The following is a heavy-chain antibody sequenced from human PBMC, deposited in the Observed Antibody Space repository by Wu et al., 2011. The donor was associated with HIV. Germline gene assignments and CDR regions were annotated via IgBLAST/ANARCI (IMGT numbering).Heavy chain of an antibody. CDR3: ARTLPDTGYCSGGSCYSGWYFDL. J-gene: IGHJ2*01. D-gene: IGHD2-15*01. V-gene: IGHV1-46*01. CDR1: GYTFTGYY. CDR2: INPSGGST. Sequence: QVQLVQSGAEVKKPGASVKVSCKTSGYTFTGYYMHWVRQAPGQRLEWMGIINPSGGSTTYAQKFQGRVTMTRDTSTSTVYMELSSLRSEDTAVYYCARTLPDTGYCSGGSCYSGWYFDLWGRGTLVTVSS.